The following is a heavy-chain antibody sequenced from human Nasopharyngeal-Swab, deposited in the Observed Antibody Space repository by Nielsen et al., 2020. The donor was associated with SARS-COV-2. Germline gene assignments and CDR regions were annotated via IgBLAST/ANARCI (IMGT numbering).Heavy chain of an antibody. V-gene: IGHV1-3*01. J-gene: IGHJ4*02. CDR2: INAGNGST. Sequence: ASVKVSCKASGYTFTSYAMHWVRQAPGQRLEWMGWINAGNGSTKYSQKFQGRVTITRDTSASTAYMELSSLRSEDTAVYYCARTRGLRGLEPHYWGQGALVTVSS. D-gene: IGHD5-12*01. CDR1: GYTFTSYA. CDR3: ARTRGLRGLEPHY.